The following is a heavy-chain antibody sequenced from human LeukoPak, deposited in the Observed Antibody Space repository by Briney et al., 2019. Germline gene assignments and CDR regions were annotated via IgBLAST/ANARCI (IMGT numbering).Heavy chain of an antibody. CDR2: INHSGST. CDR3: ASRPYCSSTSCRDY. CDR1: GGSFSGYY. V-gene: IGHV4-34*01. D-gene: IGHD2-2*01. J-gene: IGHJ4*02. Sequence: PSETLSLTCAVYGGSFSGYYWSWTRQPPGKGLEWIGEINHSGSTNYNPSLKSRVTISVDTSKNQFSLKLSSVTAADTAVYYCASRPYCSSTSCRDYWGQGTLVTVSS.